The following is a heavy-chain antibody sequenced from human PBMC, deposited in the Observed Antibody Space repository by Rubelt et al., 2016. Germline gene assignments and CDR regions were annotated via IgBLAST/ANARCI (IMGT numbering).Heavy chain of an antibody. D-gene: IGHD6-6*01. CDR2: ISTASNTI. CDR1: GFTLSSYS. CDR3: ARGTISARQNWLDP. Sequence: GGGLVQPGGSLRLSCATSGFTLSSYSMNWVRQAPGKGLEWISYISTASNTIYYADSVRGRFTISRDNAKNTLYLQMNRLRPDDTDVYYCARGTISARQNWLDPWGQGNLVTVSS. V-gene: IGHV3-48*01. J-gene: IGHJ5*02.